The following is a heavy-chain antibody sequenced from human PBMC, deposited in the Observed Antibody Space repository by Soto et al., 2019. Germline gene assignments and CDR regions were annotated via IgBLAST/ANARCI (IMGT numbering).Heavy chain of an antibody. CDR3: VRDGTKTLRDWFDP. V-gene: IGHV4-4*07. CDR1: SASISGFY. Sequence: AETLSLTCTVSSASISGFYWSWIRKSAGKGLEWIGRIYATGTTDYNPSLKSRVMMPVDTSKKQFSLKLRSVTAADTAVYYCVRDGTKTLRDWFDPWGQGISVTVSS. D-gene: IGHD1-1*01. J-gene: IGHJ5*02. CDR2: IYATGTT.